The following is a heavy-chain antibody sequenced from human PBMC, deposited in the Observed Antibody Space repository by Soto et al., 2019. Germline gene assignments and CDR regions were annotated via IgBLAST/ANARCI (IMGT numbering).Heavy chain of an antibody. Sequence: PGGSLRLSCAASGFTFSSYGMHWVRQAPGKGLEWVAVISYDGSNKYYADSVKGRFTISRDNSKNTLYLQMNSLRAEDTAVYYCAKDTGASSGWFSGYYYYGMDVWGQGTTVTVSS. J-gene: IGHJ6*01. CDR3: AKDTGASSGWFSGYYYYGMDV. CDR2: ISYDGSNK. V-gene: IGHV3-30*18. CDR1: GFTFSSYG. D-gene: IGHD6-19*01.